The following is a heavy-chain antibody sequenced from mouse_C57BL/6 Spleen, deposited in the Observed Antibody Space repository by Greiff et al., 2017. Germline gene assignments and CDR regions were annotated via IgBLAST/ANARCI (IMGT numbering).Heavy chain of an antibody. CDR2: ISSGSSSI. D-gene: IGHD1-1*01. CDR1: GFTFSDYG. V-gene: IGHV5-17*01. CDR3: ARPSYYYGSSYDAMDY. Sequence: EVQLVESGGGLVKPGGSLKLSCAASGFTFSDYGMHWVRQAPEKGLEWVAYISSGSSSIYYADTVKGRFTISRDNAKNTLFLQMTSLRSEDTAMYYCARPSYYYGSSYDAMDYWGQGTSVTVSS. J-gene: IGHJ4*01.